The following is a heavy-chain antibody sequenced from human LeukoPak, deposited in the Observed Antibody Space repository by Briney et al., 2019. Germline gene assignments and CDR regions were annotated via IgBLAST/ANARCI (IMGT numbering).Heavy chain of an antibody. V-gene: IGHV3-7*01. CDR1: GFTFSSYW. CDR3: ARDIVVVPAAILGYYYYGMDV. D-gene: IGHD2-2*01. Sequence: GGSLILSCAASGFTFSSYWMSWVRQAPGKGLEWVANIKQDGSEKYYVDSVKGRFTISRDNAKNSLYLQMNSLRAEDTAVYYCARDIVVVPAAILGYYYYGMDVWGQGTTVTVSS. J-gene: IGHJ6*02. CDR2: IKQDGSEK.